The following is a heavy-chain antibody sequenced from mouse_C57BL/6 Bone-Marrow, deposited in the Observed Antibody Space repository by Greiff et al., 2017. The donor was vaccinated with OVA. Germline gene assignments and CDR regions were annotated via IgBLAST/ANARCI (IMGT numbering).Heavy chain of an antibody. D-gene: IGHD1-1*01. J-gene: IGHJ3*01. V-gene: IGHV1-82*01. CDR1: GYAFSSSW. Sequence: VQLQQSGPELVKPGASVKISCKASGYAFSSSWMNWVKQRPGKGLEWIGRIYPGDGDTNYNGKFKGKATLTADKSSSTAYMQLSSLTSEDAAVYVCARGGSKAYWGQGTLVTVSA. CDR2: IYPGDGDT. CDR3: ARGGSKAY.